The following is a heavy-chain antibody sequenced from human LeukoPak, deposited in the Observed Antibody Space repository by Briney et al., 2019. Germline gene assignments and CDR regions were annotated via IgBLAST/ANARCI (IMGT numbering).Heavy chain of an antibody. J-gene: IGHJ4*02. CDR1: GFTFSDYS. Sequence: GGSLRLSCAASGFTFSDYSMNWVRQAPGKGLEWVSSISSRSAYIHYTDSVKGRFNISRDNAENSLYLQMNNLRADDTAVYYCARDRSGSYPYYFDYWGQGTLVTVSS. D-gene: IGHD1-26*01. CDR2: ISSRSAYI. V-gene: IGHV3-21*01. CDR3: ARDRSGSYPYYFDY.